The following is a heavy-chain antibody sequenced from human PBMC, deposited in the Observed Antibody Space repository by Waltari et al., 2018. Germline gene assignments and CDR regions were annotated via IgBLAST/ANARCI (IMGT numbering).Heavy chain of an antibody. V-gene: IGHV1-69*13. CDR2: IIPIFGTA. D-gene: IGHD4-17*01. J-gene: IGHJ6*02. CDR3: ARAVNFASYDYGDYEPYYYYGMDV. Sequence: QVQLVQSGAEVKKPGSSVKVSCKASGGTFSSYAISWVRQAPGQGLEWMGGIIPIFGTANYAQKFQGRVTSTADESTSTAYMELSSLRSEDTAVYYCARAVNFASYDYGDYEPYYYYGMDVWGQGTTVTVSS. CDR1: GGTFSSYA.